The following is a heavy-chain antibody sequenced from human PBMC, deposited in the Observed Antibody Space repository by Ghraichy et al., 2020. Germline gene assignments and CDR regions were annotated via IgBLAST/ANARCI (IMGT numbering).Heavy chain of an antibody. V-gene: IGHV1-8*01. J-gene: IGHJ4*02. D-gene: IGHD3-16*01. CDR2: MSPNSGDT. CDR1: GYTFTNYH. Sequence: ASVKVSCKTSGYTFTNYHINWVRQATGQGLEWMGRMSPNSGDTDYAQKFQGRVTMTRSTSMSTAYMELSRLKSDDTAVYYCARAYYGTSGLDYWGQGTLVTVSS. CDR3: ARAYYGTSGLDY.